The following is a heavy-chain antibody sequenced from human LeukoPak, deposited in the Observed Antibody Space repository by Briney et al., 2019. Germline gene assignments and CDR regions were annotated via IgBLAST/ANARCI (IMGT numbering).Heavy chain of an antibody. V-gene: IGHV3-23*01. CDR1: GFTFSSYA. CDR2: IRGSGGST. J-gene: IGHJ4*02. D-gene: IGHD2-15*01. CDR3: AKALGLAARPYYFDY. Sequence: GGSLRLSCAASGFTFSSYAMSWVRQAPGKGLEWVSGIRGSGGSTYYADSVKGRFTISRDNSKNTLYLQMNSLRAEDTAVYYCAKALGLAARPYYFDYWGQGTLVTVSS.